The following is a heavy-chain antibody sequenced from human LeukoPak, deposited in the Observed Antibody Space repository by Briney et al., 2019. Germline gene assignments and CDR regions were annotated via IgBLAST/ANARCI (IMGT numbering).Heavy chain of an antibody. CDR2: IKSKTDGGTT. V-gene: IGHV3-15*01. CDR3: TTHQSLMVRGVFY. CDR1: GFTFSNAW. J-gene: IGHJ4*02. D-gene: IGHD3-10*01. Sequence: PGGSLRLSCAASGFTFSNAWMSWVRQAPGKGLEWVGRIKSKTDGGTTDYAAPVKGRFTISRDDSKNTLYLQMNSLKTEDTAVYYCTTHQSLMVRGVFYWGQGTLVTVSS.